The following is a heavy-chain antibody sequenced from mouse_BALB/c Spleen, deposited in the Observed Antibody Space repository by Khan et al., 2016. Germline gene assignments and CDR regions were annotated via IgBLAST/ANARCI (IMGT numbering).Heavy chain of an antibody. CDR1: GDTITSGY. CDR2: ISYSGST. D-gene: IGHD3-2*01. V-gene: IGHV3-8*02. J-gene: IGHJ4*01. Sequence: EVELVESGPSLVNPSQTLSLTCSVTGDTITSGYWNWIRKFPGNKLEYMGYISYSGSTYYNPSLKSRISITRDTSKHQYYLQLTSVTTEDTATYYYAFDSAGYHYYSMDYGGQGTAVTVSS. CDR3: AFDSAGYHYYSMDY.